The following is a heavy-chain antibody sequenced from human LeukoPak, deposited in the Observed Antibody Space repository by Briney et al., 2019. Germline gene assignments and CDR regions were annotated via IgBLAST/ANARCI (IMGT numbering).Heavy chain of an antibody. CDR1: GFTFSSYG. Sequence: GRSLRLSCAASGFTFSSYGMHWVRQAPGKGLEWVAVISYDGSNKYYADSVKGRFTISRDNSKNTLYLQMNSLRAEDTALYYCAKDGDYGSGNYGMDVWGQGTTVTVSS. CDR2: ISYDGSNK. V-gene: IGHV3-30*18. J-gene: IGHJ6*02. CDR3: AKDGDYGSGNYGMDV. D-gene: IGHD3-10*01.